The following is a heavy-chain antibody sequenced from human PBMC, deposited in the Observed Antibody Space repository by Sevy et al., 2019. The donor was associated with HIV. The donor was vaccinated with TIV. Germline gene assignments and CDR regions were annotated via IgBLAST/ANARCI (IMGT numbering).Heavy chain of an antibody. J-gene: IGHJ6*03. Sequence: ATVKVSCKVSGYTLTELSMHWVRQAPGEGLERMGCFDPEDRETIYAQKFQGRVTMTEDTSTDTAYMELSSLGSDDTAGYCCTTTHPIKIVGDARRYYYFMDVWGKGSLVTVSS. D-gene: IGHD1-26*01. V-gene: IGHV1-24*01. CDR3: TTTHPIKIVGDARRYYYFMDV. CDR2: FDPEDRET. CDR1: GYTLTELS.